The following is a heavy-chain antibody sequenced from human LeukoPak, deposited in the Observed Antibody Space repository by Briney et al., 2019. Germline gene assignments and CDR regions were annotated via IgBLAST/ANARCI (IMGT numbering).Heavy chain of an antibody. J-gene: IGHJ4*02. CDR3: AREGNLGRYLVFTDS. D-gene: IGHD3-16*02. CDR1: GFSFSSYA. Sequence: GGSLRLSCAASGFSFSSYAMTWVRQAPGKGLEWVSVISCSGGTTYYADSVKGRFTISRDNSKNTLYLQMSSLRAEDTAVYYCAREGNLGRYLVFTDSWGQGTLVTVSS. CDR2: ISCSGGTT. V-gene: IGHV3-23*01.